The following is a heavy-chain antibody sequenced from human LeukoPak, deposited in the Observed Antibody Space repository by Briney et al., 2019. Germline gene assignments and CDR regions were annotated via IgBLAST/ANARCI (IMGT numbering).Heavy chain of an antibody. D-gene: IGHD3-9*01. V-gene: IGHV3-9*01. J-gene: IGHJ5*02. CDR2: ITWNSDST. CDR1: GFTFDYYA. Sequence: PGRSLRLSCAASGFTFDYYAMHWVRQAPGKGLEWVSGITWNSDSTGYGDSVKGRFTISRDNAKNSLYLEMNSLRAEDTAFYYCAKGLYYDILTGNWFDPWGQGTLVTVSS. CDR3: AKGLYYDILTGNWFDP.